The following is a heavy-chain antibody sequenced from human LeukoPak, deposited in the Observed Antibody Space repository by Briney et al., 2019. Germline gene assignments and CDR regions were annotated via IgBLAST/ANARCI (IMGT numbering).Heavy chain of an antibody. CDR2: ISGRGDKT. V-gene: IGHV3-23*01. J-gene: IGHJ4*02. CDR1: GFTFRNYA. D-gene: IGHD1-26*01. CDR3: AKGIQWELPLEY. Sequence: PGGSLRLSCAASGFTFRNYAMSWVRQAPGKGLEWVSVISGRGDKTYYAGSAKGRFTISRDNSKNTLYLQMSSLRDVDTAIYYCAKGIQWELPLEYWGQGTLVTVSS.